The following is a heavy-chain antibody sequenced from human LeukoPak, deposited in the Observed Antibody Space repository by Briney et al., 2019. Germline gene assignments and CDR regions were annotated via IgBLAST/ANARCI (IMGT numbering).Heavy chain of an antibody. CDR3: AKFRNSGQTGFDI. CDR2: ISGSGIST. J-gene: IGHJ3*02. V-gene: IGHV3-23*01. Sequence: GGSLRLSCAASGFTFSNYGLNWVRQAPGKGLEWVSGISGSGISTYYADSVKGRFTISRDSPKSTVYLQMNSLRDDDTAVYYCAKFRNSGQTGFDIWGQGTMVTVSS. D-gene: IGHD3-10*01. CDR1: GFTFSNYG.